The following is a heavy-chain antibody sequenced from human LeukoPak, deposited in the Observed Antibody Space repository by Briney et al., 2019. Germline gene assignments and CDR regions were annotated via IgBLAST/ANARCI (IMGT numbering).Heavy chain of an antibody. J-gene: IGHJ4*02. CDR3: ARDKASYFDL. V-gene: IGHV3-33*01. CDR2: IWYDGGKK. Sequence: GSSLTLSCAASGFTFSSHGMHWVRQAPGKGLEGVAMIWYDGGKKYYTASVKGRFTISRDNSKNTLDLQMNSLRAADTAVYYCARDKASYFDLWGQGVPVTVSS. CDR1: GFTFSSHG.